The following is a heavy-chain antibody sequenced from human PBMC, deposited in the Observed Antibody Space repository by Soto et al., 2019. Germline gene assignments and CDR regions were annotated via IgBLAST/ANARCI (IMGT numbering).Heavy chain of an antibody. D-gene: IGHD2-15*01. CDR3: GRDRLTCSGGSCYPWNGMDV. V-gene: IGHV1-69*13. J-gene: IGHJ6*02. Sequence: SVKVSCKASGDTFSSYAISWVRQAPGQGLEWMGGIIPIFGTANYAQKFQGRVTITADESTSTAYMELSSLRSEDTAVYYCGRDRLTCSGGSCYPWNGMDVWGQGTTVTVSS. CDR1: GDTFSSYA. CDR2: IIPIFGTA.